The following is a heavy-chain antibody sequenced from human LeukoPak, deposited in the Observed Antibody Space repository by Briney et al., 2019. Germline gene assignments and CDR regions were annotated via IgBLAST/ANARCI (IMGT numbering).Heavy chain of an antibody. CDR3: VRELGPFTGFDY. CDR2: IWSGGRNK. CDR1: GFAFSSYG. Sequence: PGRSLRLSCAASGFAFSSYGMHWVRQAPGKGLEWVAVIWSGGRNKYYADSVQGRFTISRDSSENTLDLQMNSLRADDTAVYYCVRELGPFTGFDYWGQGTLVTVSS. V-gene: IGHV3-33*01. D-gene: IGHD3-16*01. J-gene: IGHJ4*02.